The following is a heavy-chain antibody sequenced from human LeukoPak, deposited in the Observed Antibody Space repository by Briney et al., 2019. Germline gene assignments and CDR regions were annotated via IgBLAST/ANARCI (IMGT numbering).Heavy chain of an antibody. Sequence: SETLSLTCTVSGGSISSSSYYWGWIRQPPGKGLEWIGSIYYSGSTYYSPSLKSRVTISADTSKNQFSLKLSSVTAADTAVYYCASFYGSGSYYPKPDYWGQGTLVTVSS. J-gene: IGHJ4*02. V-gene: IGHV4-39*01. D-gene: IGHD3-10*01. CDR1: GGSISSSSYY. CDR3: ASFYGSGSYYPKPDY. CDR2: IYYSGST.